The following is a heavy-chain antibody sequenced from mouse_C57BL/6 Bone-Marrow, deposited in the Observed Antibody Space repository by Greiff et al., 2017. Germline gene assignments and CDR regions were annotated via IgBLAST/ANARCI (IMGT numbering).Heavy chain of an antibody. CDR2: INYDGSST. Sequence: EVQVVESEGGLVQPGSSMKLSCTASGFTFSDYYMAWVRQVPEKGLEWVANINYDGSSTNYLHSLKSRFIISRDNAKNTLYLQMSSLKAEDTATYYCARGYGYHCDYWGQGTTLTVSA. CDR3: ARGYGYHCDY. J-gene: IGHJ2*01. D-gene: IGHD2-2*01. CDR1: GFTFSDYY. V-gene: IGHV5-16*01.